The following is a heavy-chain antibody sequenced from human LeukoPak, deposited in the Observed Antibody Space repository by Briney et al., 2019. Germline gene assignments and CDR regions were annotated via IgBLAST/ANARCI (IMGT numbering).Heavy chain of an antibody. D-gene: IGHD3-22*01. CDR3: ARGDYYDSSGDAFDI. V-gene: IGHV1-2*02. J-gene: IGHJ3*02. CDR2: INRNSGGT. Sequence: ASVKVSCKASGYIFTGYFMHWVRQAPGQGLEWMGWINRNSGGTNYAQKFQGRVTMTEDTSTDTAYMELSSLRSEDTAVYYCARGDYYDSSGDAFDIWGQGTMVTVSS. CDR1: GYIFTGYF.